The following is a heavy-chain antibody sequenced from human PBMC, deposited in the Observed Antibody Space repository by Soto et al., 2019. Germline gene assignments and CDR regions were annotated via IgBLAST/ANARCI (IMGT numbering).Heavy chain of an antibody. D-gene: IGHD1-26*01. CDR1: GYTFTSYA. Sequence: AASVKVSCKASGYTFTSYAINWVRQAPGQGLEWMGWINGASGNTKYSQKFQDRVAITRDTSASTAYLELSSLTSEDTAVYYCARGGSGSYSHWFDPWGKGSLVTVSS. J-gene: IGHJ5*02. CDR2: INGASGNT. V-gene: IGHV1-3*01. CDR3: ARGGSGSYSHWFDP.